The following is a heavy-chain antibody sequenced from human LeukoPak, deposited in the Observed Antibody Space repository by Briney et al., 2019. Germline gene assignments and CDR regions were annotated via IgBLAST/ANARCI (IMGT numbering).Heavy chain of an antibody. CDR2: IMPLFGTA. CDR3: ARDVHGDYGSGWFDP. J-gene: IGHJ5*02. D-gene: IGHD4-17*01. Sequence: SVKVSCKASGGTFSSYAISWVRQAPGQGLEWLGGIMPLFGTAGYAQKLQGRVTITKDESTRTVYLELTSLTSDDTAVYYCARDVHGDYGSGWFDPWGQGTLVSVSS. CDR1: GGTFSSYA. V-gene: IGHV1-69*05.